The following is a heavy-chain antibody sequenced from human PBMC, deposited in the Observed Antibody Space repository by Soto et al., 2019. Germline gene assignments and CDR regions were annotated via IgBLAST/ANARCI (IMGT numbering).Heavy chain of an antibody. V-gene: IGHV4-59*01. CDR2: IYYSGST. Sequence: SETLSLTCTVSGGSISSYYWSWIRQPPGKGLEWIGYIYYSGSTNYNPSLKSRVTISVDTSKIQFSLKLSSVTAADTAVYYCARGVPYYYDSSGPIFDYWGQGTLVTSPQ. CDR1: GGSISSYY. D-gene: IGHD3-22*01. CDR3: ARGVPYYYDSSGPIFDY. J-gene: IGHJ4*02.